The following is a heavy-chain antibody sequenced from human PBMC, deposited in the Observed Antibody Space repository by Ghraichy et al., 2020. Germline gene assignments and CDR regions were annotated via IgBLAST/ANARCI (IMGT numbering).Heavy chain of an antibody. CDR1: GGSISSGDYY. CDR3: ARGDYGDYNWFDP. J-gene: IGHJ5*02. Sequence: SETLSLTCTVSGGSISSGDYYWSWIRQPPGKGLEWIGYIYYSGSTYYNPSLKSRVTISVDTSKNQFSLKLSSVTAADTAVYYCARGDYGDYNWFDPWGRGTLVTVSS. D-gene: IGHD4-17*01. CDR2: IYYSGST. V-gene: IGHV4-30-4*01.